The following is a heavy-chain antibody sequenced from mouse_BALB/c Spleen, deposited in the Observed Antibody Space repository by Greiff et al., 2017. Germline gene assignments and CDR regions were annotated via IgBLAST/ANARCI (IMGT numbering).Heavy chain of an antibody. Sequence: VQLQQSGTVLARPGASVKMSCKASGYSFTSYWMHWVKQRPGQGLEWIGAIYPGNSDTSYNQKFKGKAKLTAVTSASTAYMELSSLTNEDSAVYYCTKKPIYYDYGDGFAYWGQGTLVTVSA. CDR3: TKKPIYYDYGDGFAY. CDR1: GYSFTSYW. CDR2: IYPGNSDT. V-gene: IGHV1-5*01. J-gene: IGHJ3*01. D-gene: IGHD2-4*01.